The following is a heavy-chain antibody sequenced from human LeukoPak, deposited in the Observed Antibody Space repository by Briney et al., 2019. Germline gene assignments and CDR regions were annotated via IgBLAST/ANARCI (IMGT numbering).Heavy chain of an antibody. Sequence: GASVKVSCKASGYTFTGYYMHWVRQAPGQGLEWMGWLNPNNGGTNYAQKFQSRVTMTRDTSINTANMELSSLRSDDTALYYCAREMESATVVTPGYWGQGTRVTVSS. V-gene: IGHV1-2*02. CDR3: AREMESATVVTPGY. D-gene: IGHD4-23*01. CDR1: GYTFTGYY. J-gene: IGHJ4*02. CDR2: LNPNNGGT.